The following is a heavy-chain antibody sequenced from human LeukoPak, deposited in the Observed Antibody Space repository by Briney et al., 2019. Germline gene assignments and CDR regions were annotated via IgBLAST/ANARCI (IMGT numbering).Heavy chain of an antibody. CDR2: INSDGSST. D-gene: IGHD3-22*01. CDR1: GFTFSSYW. V-gene: IGHV3-74*01. J-gene: IGHJ6*03. Sequence: GGSLRLSCAASGFTFSSYWMHWVRQAPGKGLVWVSRINSDGSSTSYADSVKGRFTISRDNAKNTLYLQMNSLRAEDTAVYYCARKDYDSSGYEVYYYMTSGAKGPRSPSP. CDR3: ARKDYDSSGYEVYYYMTS.